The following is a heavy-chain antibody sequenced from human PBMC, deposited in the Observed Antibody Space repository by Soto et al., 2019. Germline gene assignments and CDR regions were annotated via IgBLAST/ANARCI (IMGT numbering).Heavy chain of an antibody. Sequence: SETLSLTCTVSGGSISSNYWSWIRQPPGKGLEWIGYIYYSGSTNQNPSLKGRVTMSVDTSKNQFSLNLSSVTAADTAMYYCAGQANWNHGDAFDIWGQGTMVTVS. CDR2: IYYSGST. CDR3: AGQANWNHGDAFDI. V-gene: IGHV4-59*08. J-gene: IGHJ3*02. D-gene: IGHD1-1*01. CDR1: GGSISSNY.